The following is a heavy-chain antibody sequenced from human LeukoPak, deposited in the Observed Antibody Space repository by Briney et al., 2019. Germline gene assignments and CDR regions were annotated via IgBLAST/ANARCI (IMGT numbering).Heavy chain of an antibody. V-gene: IGHV3-53*01. CDR1: GFTVSSNY. CDR2: IYSGGST. D-gene: IGHD3-9*01. Sequence: PGGSLRLSCAASGFTVSSNYMSWVRQAPGKGLEWVSVIYSGGSTYYADSVEGRFTISRDNSKNTLYLQMNSLRAEDTAVYYCARGGTILTGWAPYYYYGMDVWGQGTTVTVSS. J-gene: IGHJ6*02. CDR3: ARGGTILTGWAPYYYYGMDV.